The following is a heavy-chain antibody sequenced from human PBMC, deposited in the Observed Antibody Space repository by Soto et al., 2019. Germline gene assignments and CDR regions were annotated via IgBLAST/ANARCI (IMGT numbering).Heavy chain of an antibody. V-gene: IGHV4-34*08. Sequence: TSETLCLTCAVYGGTFSGYYWRWIRQPPGKGLEWIGEINHSGSTNYNPSLKSRVTISVDTSKNQFSLKLSSVTAADTAVYYCANRSRRYYYYGMDVWGQGTTVTVSS. J-gene: IGHJ6*02. CDR3: ANRSRRYYYYGMDV. CDR1: GGTFSGYY. CDR2: INHSGST.